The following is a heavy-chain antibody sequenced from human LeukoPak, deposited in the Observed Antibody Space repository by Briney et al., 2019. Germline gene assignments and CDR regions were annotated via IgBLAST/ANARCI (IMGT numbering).Heavy chain of an antibody. CDR1: GGSFSGYY. CDR2: INHSGST. D-gene: IGHD3-3*02. CDR3: ARESLSRIFGVVIMNRERWFDP. J-gene: IGHJ5*02. V-gene: IGHV4-34*01. Sequence: PSETLSLTCAVYGGSFSGYYWSWIRQPPGKGLEWIGEINHSGSTNYNPSLKSRVTISVDTSKNKFSLKLSSVTAADTAVYYCARESLSRIFGVVIMNRERWFDPWGQGTLVTVSS.